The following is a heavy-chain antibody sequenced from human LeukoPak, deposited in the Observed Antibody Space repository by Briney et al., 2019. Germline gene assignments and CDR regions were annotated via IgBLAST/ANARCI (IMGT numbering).Heavy chain of an antibody. J-gene: IGHJ4*02. Sequence: PGGSLRLSCAASGFTLGSYWMAWVRQAPGKGLEWVANINNDGGAKYYVDSVKGRSTISRDNAKNSLYLQMNSLRAEDTAVYYCARGYGVSHWGQGTLVTVSS. CDR2: INNDGGAK. CDR1: GFTLGSYW. D-gene: IGHD2-8*01. V-gene: IGHV3-7*01. CDR3: ARGYGVSH.